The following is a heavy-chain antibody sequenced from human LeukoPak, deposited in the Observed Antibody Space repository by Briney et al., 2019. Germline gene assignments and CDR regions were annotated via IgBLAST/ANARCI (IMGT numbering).Heavy chain of an antibody. Sequence: GGSLRLSCAASGFTASRNYMSWVRQAPGKGLEWVSVVYVGGSTYYADSVKGRFTISRDNSKNTLYLQMNSLRAQDTAVYYCARDPSIEDYCGWGPVTMVTVSS. D-gene: IGHD2-21*01. V-gene: IGHV3-66*01. J-gene: IGHJ3*01. CDR3: ARDPSIEDYCG. CDR1: GFTASRNY. CDR2: VYVGGST.